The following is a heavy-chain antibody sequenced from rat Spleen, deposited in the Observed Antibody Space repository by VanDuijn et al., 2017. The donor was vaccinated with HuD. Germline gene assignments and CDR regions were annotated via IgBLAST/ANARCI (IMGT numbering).Heavy chain of an antibody. J-gene: IGHJ3*01. D-gene: IGHD1-10*01. CDR2: LNSAGST. CDR3: ARSPYNNFWFTY. CDR1: GYSITSNY. Sequence: EVQLQESGPGLVKPSQSLSLTCSVTGYSITSNYWGWIREFPGNKLEWMGYLNSAGSTYYNPSLRSRISITRDTSKNQFFLQVNSVTTEDTATYYCARSPYNNFWFTYWGQGTLVTVSS. V-gene: IGHV3-3*01.